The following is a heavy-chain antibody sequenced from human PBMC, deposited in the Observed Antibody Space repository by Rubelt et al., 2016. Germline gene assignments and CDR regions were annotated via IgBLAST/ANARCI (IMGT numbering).Heavy chain of an antibody. CDR2: IYHSGST. CDR3: ARGSFWWERLKQFDY. D-gene: IGHD1-26*01. CDR1: GYSISSGYY. V-gene: IGHV4-38-2*02. J-gene: IGHJ4*02. Sequence: QVQLQESGPGLVKPSETLSLTCTVSGYSISSGYYWGWIRQPPGKGLEWIGSIYHSGSTYYNPSLKRRGTISVDTSKDQFSLKLSSGTAADTAVYYCARGSFWWERLKQFDYWGQGTLVTVSS.